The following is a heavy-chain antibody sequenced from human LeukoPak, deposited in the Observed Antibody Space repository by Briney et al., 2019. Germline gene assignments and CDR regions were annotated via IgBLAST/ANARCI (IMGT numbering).Heavy chain of an antibody. J-gene: IGHJ4*02. Sequence: GGSLRLSCAASGFIFSSYGMHWVRQAPGKGLEWVSFIRYDGSHKYYADSVKGRFTISRDTSKNTLYLQMNSLRAEDTAVYYCAKDRGELQWLDDYWGQGTLVTVSS. CDR2: IRYDGSHK. D-gene: IGHD6-19*01. CDR1: GFIFSSYG. CDR3: AKDRGELQWLDDY. V-gene: IGHV3-30*02.